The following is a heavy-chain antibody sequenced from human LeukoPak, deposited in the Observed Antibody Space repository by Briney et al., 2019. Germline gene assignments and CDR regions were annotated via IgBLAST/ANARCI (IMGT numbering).Heavy chain of an antibody. Sequence: GGSLRLSCAASGFTFSNYAMTWVRQAPGKGLDWVSGISGDNERTYYADSVKGRFTISRDNSKSTVYLQMNSLRVEDTAIYFCAKLYCSAGRCYSNPFDYWGQGTPVTVSS. J-gene: IGHJ4*02. D-gene: IGHD2-15*01. CDR3: AKLYCSAGRCYSNPFDY. CDR1: GFTFSNYA. CDR2: ISGDNERT. V-gene: IGHV3-23*01.